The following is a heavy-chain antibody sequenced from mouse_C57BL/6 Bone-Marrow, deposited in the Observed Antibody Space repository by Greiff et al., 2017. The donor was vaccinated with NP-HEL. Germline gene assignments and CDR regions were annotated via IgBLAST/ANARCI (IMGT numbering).Heavy chain of an antibody. CDR2: IWSGGST. Sequence: VQLVESGPGLVQPSQSLSITCTVSGFSLTSYGVHWVRQSPGKGLEWLGVIWSGGSTDYNAAFISRLSISKDNSKSQVFFKMNSLQADDTAIYYCARMGYGNYGYYAMDYWGQGTSVTVSS. CDR1: GFSLTSYG. J-gene: IGHJ4*01. V-gene: IGHV2-2*01. CDR3: ARMGYGNYGYYAMDY. D-gene: IGHD2-1*01.